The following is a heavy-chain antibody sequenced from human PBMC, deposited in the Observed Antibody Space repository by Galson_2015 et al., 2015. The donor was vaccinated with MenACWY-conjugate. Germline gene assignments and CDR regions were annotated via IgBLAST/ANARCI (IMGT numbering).Heavy chain of an antibody. V-gene: IGHV3-11*05. CDR2: ISSGSSYI. CDR1: GFTFSDYY. J-gene: IGHJ4*02. D-gene: IGHD3-10*01. CDR3: ARGKRSVDY. Sequence: SLRLSCAASGFTFSDYYMNWIRQAPGKGLEWVSKISSGSSYINYADSVKGRFTISRDNAKNSLYLQMNSLSAEDTAVYYCARGKRSVDYWGQGSLVTVSS.